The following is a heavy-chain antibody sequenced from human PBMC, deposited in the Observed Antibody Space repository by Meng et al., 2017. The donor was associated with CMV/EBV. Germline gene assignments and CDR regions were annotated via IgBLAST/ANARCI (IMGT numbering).Heavy chain of an antibody. V-gene: IGHV4-39*07. CDR3: ARDNGARPGRPYYYYGMDV. D-gene: IGHD6-6*01. CDR2: IYYSGST. J-gene: IGHJ6*02. Sequence: SEPLSLTSTVSGGSISSSRYYWGWLRQPPGKGLEWIGSIYYSGSTYYNPSLKSRVTISVDTSKNQSSQKLSSVTAADTAVYYCARDNGARPGRPYYYYGMDVWGQGTTVTVSS. CDR1: GGSISSSRYY.